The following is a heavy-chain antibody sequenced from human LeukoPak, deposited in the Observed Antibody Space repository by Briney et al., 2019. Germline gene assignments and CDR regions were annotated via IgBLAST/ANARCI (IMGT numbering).Heavy chain of an antibody. V-gene: IGHV3-74*01. CDR3: AVGGTYGSGS. Sequence: GGSLRLSCAASGFTFANTWMHWVRQAPGKGLVWVSLINNDGSTTNYADSVKGRFTISRDNAKNTVYLQMNSLRAEDTAVYYCAVGGTYGSGSWGQGTLVTVSS. D-gene: IGHD3-10*01. CDR2: INNDGSTT. J-gene: IGHJ4*02. CDR1: GFTFANTW.